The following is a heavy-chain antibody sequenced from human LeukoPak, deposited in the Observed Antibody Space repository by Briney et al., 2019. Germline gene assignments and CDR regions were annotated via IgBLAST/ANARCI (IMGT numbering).Heavy chain of an antibody. Sequence: PGESLQISCKGSGYSFTSFWIGWVRQMPGKGLEWMGIIYPGDSNTRYSPSFQGQVTISADRSISTAYLQWSSLKASDTAMYYCAKTMVRGIITQPFDYWGLGTLVTVSS. CDR2: IYPGDSNT. V-gene: IGHV5-51*01. CDR1: GYSFTSFW. D-gene: IGHD3-10*01. J-gene: IGHJ4*02. CDR3: AKTMVRGIITQPFDY.